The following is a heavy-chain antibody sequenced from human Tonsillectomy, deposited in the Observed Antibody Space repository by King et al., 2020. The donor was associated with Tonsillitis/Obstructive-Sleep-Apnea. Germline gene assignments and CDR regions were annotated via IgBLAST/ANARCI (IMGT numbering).Heavy chain of an antibody. J-gene: IGHJ4*02. CDR2: IYHSGIA. V-gene: IGHV4-4*02. CDR1: GGSIGPSYW. CDR3: ARHLGFYFDY. Sequence: HVQLQESGPGLVKPSGTLSLTCTVSGGSIGPSYWWSWVRQPPGKGLEWIGEIYHSGIANYNPSLRSLVTTSVDKSKNQFSLNLSSVTAPDTAVYYCARHLGFYFDYWGQGTLVTVSS.